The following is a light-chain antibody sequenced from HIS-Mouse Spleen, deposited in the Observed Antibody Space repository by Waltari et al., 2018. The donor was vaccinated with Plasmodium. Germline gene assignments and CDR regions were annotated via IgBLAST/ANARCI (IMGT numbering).Light chain of an antibody. CDR1: RSDVGSYNL. V-gene: IGLV2-23*01. CDR2: EGS. Sequence: QSALTQPASVSGSPGQSITISCTGTRSDVGSYNLVSWYQQHPGKAPKLMIYEGSKRPSGVSNRFSGSESGNTASLTISGLQAEDEADYYCCSYAGSSYVFGTGTKVTVL. J-gene: IGLJ1*01. CDR3: CSYAGSSYV.